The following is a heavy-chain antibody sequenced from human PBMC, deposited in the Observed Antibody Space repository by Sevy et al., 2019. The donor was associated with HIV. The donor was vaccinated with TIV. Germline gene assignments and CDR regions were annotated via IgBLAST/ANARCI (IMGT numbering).Heavy chain of an antibody. V-gene: IGHV1-69*10. CDR1: GGTFSSYA. Sequence: ASVKVSCKASGGTFSSYAISWMRQAPGQGLEWMGGIIPILGIANYAQKFQGRVTITADKSTSTAYMELSSLRSEDTAVYYCARSGVGPYYYYYMDVWGKGTTVTVSS. J-gene: IGHJ6*03. D-gene: IGHD3-10*01. CDR2: IIPILGIA. CDR3: ARSGVGPYYYYYMDV.